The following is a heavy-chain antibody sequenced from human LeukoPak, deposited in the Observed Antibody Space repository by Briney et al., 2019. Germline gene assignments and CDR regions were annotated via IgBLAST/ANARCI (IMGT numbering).Heavy chain of an antibody. V-gene: IGHV3-53*01. CDR2: IYSGGST. CDR3: ARGYYGSGSYYKTLGNAFDI. D-gene: IGHD3-10*01. J-gene: IGHJ3*02. CDR1: GFTVSSNY. Sequence: PGGSLRLSCAASGFTVSSNYMSWVRQAPGKGLEWVSVIYSGGSTYYADSVKGRFTISGDNSKNTLYLQMNSLRAEDTAVYYCARGYYGSGSYYKTLGNAFDIWGQGTMVTVSS.